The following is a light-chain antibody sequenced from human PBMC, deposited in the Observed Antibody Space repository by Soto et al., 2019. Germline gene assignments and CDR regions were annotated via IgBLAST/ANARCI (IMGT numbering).Light chain of an antibody. Sequence: AIQLTQSPSSLSASVGDRVTITCRASQGISSALAWYQQKPGKAPKLLIYDASSLDSGVPSRFSGSGSGTDFTLTISSLQPEDFATYYCQQFNSYPPWTFGQGTKVEIK. CDR1: QGISSA. V-gene: IGKV1-13*02. CDR3: QQFNSYPPWT. J-gene: IGKJ1*01. CDR2: DAS.